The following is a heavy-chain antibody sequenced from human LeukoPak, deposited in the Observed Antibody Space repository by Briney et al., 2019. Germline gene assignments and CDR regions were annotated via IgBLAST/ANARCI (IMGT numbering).Heavy chain of an antibody. CDR3: ARDPMSSGDY. CDR2: INQDGTEK. D-gene: IGHD6-19*01. V-gene: IGHV3-7*03. Sequence: GGSLRLSCAASGFTFSGYWMTWVRQAPGRGLEWVANINQDGTEKNYVDSVKGRFTISRDNAENSLYLQMNSLRAEDTAVYYCARDPMSSGDYWGQGTLVTVSS. J-gene: IGHJ4*02. CDR1: GFTFSGYW.